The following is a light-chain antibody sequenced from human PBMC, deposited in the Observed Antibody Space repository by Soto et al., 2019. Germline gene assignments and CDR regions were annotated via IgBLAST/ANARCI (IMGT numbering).Light chain of an antibody. CDR3: QQHGSSPIT. CDR1: QSVSSN. V-gene: IGKV3-20*01. CDR2: GAS. J-gene: IGKJ5*01. Sequence: EIVMTQSPATLSVSPGERATLSCRASQSVSSNLAWHQQKPGQTPRLLVYGASNRATGIPDRFSGSGSGTDFTLTISRLEPEDFAVYYCQQHGSSPITFGQGTRLEIK.